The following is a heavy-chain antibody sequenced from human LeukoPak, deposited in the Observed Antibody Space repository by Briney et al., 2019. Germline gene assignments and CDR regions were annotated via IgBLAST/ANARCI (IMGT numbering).Heavy chain of an antibody. D-gene: IGHD5-12*01. Sequence: GESLKISCKAPGYDFAGDWIGWVRQLPGKGLEWMAIIWPDDSDTRYSRSFEGQVIISADKSINTAYLQWSSLKASDTATYYCAKLRGYSGYDIGGFYDFWGQGTLVTVSS. CDR2: IWPDDSDT. CDR3: AKLRGYSGYDIGGFYDF. J-gene: IGHJ4*02. V-gene: IGHV5-51*01. CDR1: GYDFAGDW.